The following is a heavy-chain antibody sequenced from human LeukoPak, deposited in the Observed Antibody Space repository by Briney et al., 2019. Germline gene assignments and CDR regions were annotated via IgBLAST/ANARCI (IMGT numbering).Heavy chain of an antibody. CDR3: ARDQGVPAAHMLYYYYYGMDV. D-gene: IGHD2-2*01. CDR1: GYTFTSYG. J-gene: IGHJ6*02. V-gene: IGHV1-18*01. CDR2: ISAYNDNT. Sequence: GASVKVSCKASGYTFTSYGISWVRQAPGQGLEWMGWISAYNDNTNYAQKLQGRVTMTTDTSTSTAYMELRSLRSDGTAVYYCARDQGVPAAHMLYYYYYGMDVWGQGTTVTVSS.